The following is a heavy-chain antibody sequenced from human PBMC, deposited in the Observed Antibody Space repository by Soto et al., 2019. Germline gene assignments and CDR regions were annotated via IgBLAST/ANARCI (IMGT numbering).Heavy chain of an antibody. Sequence: SVKVSCKASGGTFSSYAISWVRQAPGQGLEWMGGIIPIFGTANYAQKFQGRVTITADESTSTAYMELRSLRSDDTAVYYCAKDGGHGARMHICGMDVWGQGTTVTVSS. CDR3: AKDGGHGARMHICGMDV. V-gene: IGHV1-69*13. D-gene: IGHD2-21*01. CDR1: GGTFSSYA. CDR2: IIPIFGTA. J-gene: IGHJ6*02.